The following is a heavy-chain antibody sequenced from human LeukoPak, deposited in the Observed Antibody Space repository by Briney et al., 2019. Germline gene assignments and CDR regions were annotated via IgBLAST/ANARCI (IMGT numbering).Heavy chain of an antibody. J-gene: IGHJ3*02. CDR3: ATRYCTNGVCQVQAFDI. D-gene: IGHD2-8*01. CDR2: IIPILGIA. CDR1: GGTFSSYT. Sequence: SVKVSCKASGGTFSSYTISWVRQAPGQGLEWMGRIIPILGIANYAQKFQGRVTITTDESTSTAYMELSSLRSEDTAVYYCATRYCTNGVCQVQAFDIWGQGTMVTVSS. V-gene: IGHV1-69*02.